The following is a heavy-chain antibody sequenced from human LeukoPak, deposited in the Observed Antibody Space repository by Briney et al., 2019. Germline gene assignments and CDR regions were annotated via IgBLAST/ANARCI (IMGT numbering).Heavy chain of an antibody. CDR1: GFTFSSYA. V-gene: IGHV3-23*01. Sequence: GGSLRLSCAASGFTFSSYALSWVRQAPGKGLEWVSAISGSGGSTYYADSVKGRFTISRDNSKNTLYLQMNSLRAEDTAVDYGANVASNRELLWFGDDWGQGTLVTVSS. J-gene: IGHJ4*02. CDR3: ANVASNRELLWFGDD. CDR2: ISGSGGST. D-gene: IGHD3-10*01.